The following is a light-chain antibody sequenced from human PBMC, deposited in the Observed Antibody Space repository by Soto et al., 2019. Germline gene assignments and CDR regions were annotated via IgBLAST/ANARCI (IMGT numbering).Light chain of an antibody. J-gene: IGLJ3*02. CDR3: CSSAGGLHWV. V-gene: IGLV2-23*02. CDR2: EVN. Sequence: QSALTQPASVSGSPGQSITISCTGTSSDVGQSNFVSWYQHHPDKAPKLMISEVNKRPSGVSNRFSGSKSGNTASLTISGRQTEDEADYYCCSSAGGLHWVFGGGTKLTVL. CDR1: SSDVGQSNF.